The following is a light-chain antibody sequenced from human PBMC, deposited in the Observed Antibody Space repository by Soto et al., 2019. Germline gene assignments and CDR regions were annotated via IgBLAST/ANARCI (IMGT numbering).Light chain of an antibody. J-gene: IGLJ1*01. CDR3: YSYAGSSCV. Sequence: QSALTQPASVSGSPGQSITISCTGTSSDVGSYNLVSWYQQHPGKAPKLMIYEGSKRPSGVSNRFSGSKSGNTASLTISGLQAEDEADYYCYSYAGSSCVFGTGTKVTVL. CDR1: SSDVGSYNL. CDR2: EGS. V-gene: IGLV2-23*01.